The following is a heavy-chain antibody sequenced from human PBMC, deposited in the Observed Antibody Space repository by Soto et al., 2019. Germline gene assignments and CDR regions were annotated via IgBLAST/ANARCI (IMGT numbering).Heavy chain of an antibody. CDR3: ARDLKIHSRSAEFDY. CDR1: GYTFTSYG. Sequence: ASVKVSCKASGYTFTSYGISWVRQGPGQGREWMGWISAYNGNTNYAQKLQGRVTMTTDTSTSTAYMELRSLRSDDTAVYYCARDLKIHSRSAEFDYYGQVTLFTVS. J-gene: IGHJ4*02. D-gene: IGHD2-15*01. V-gene: IGHV1-18*01. CDR2: ISAYNGNT.